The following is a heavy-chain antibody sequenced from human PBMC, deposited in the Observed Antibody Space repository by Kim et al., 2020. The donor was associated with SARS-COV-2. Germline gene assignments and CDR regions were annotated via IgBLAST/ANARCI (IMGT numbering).Heavy chain of an antibody. CDR3: ARGLPQKNQLCFDY. CDR1: GGTFSTYI. J-gene: IGHJ4*02. CDR2: ITPLFGTA. V-gene: IGHV1-69*13. D-gene: IGHD2-2*01. Sequence: SVKVSCKASGGTFSTYIFTWVRQAPGQGLEWMGGITPLFGTANYAQKFQGRVTITADSSTNTAYMDLSSLRFDDTAVYYCARGLPQKNQLCFDYWGQGTLVTVSS.